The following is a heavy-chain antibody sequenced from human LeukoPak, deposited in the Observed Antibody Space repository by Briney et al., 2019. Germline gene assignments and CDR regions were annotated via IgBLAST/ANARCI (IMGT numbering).Heavy chain of an antibody. CDR1: GYTLTELS. Sequence: AASVKVSCKVSGYTLTELSMHWVRQAPGKGLEWMGGFDPEDGETIYAQKFQGRVTMTEDTSTDTAYMELSSLRSEDTAMYYCATACTNGVCYYWFDPWGQGTLVTVSS. V-gene: IGHV1-24*01. CDR2: FDPEDGET. CDR3: ATACTNGVCYYWFDP. D-gene: IGHD2-8*01. J-gene: IGHJ5*02.